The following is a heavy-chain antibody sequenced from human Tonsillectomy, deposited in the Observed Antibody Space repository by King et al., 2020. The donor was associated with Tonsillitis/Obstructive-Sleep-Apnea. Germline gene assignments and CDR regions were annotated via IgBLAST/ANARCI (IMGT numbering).Heavy chain of an antibody. Sequence: VQLVQSGGGVVQPGRSLRLSCAASGFTFXSYAMHWVRQAPGKGLEWVAVISYDGXXKYYADSVKGRFTISRDNSKNTLYLQMNSLRAEDTAVYYCARGVVATXTWYXDLWGRGTLVTVSX. J-gene: IGHJ2*01. CDR2: ISYDGXXK. V-gene: IGHV3-30*04. D-gene: IGHD5-12*01. CDR1: GFTFXSYA. CDR3: ARGVVATXTWYXDL.